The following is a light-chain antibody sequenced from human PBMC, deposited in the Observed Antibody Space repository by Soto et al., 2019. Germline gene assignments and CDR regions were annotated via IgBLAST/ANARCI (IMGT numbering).Light chain of an antibody. CDR3: QTWGTGLV. CDR2: LSSDGSH. V-gene: IGLV4-69*01. CDR1: SGHSNYA. Sequence: QLVLTQSPSASASLGASVKLTCTLSSGHSNYAIAWHQQQPEKGPRYLMTLSSDGSHTKGDGIPDRFSGSSSGAERYLTISSLQSEDEADYYCQTWGTGLVFGGGTKVTVL. J-gene: IGLJ2*01.